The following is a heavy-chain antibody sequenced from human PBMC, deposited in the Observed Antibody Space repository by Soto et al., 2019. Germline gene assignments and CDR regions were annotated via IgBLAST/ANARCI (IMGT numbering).Heavy chain of an antibody. V-gene: IGHV1-2*02. J-gene: IGHJ5*02. D-gene: IGHD6-13*01. CDR3: ARRIAAAPGNWFDP. Sequence: VASVKVSCKASGYTFTGYYMHWVRQAPGQGLEWMGWINPNSGGTNYAQKFQGRVTMTRDTSISTAYMELSRLRSDDTAVYYCARRIAAAPGNWFDPWGQGTLVTVSS. CDR1: GYTFTGYY. CDR2: INPNSGGT.